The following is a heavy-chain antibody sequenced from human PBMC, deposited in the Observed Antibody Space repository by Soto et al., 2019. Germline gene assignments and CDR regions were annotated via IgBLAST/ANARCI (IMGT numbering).Heavy chain of an antibody. J-gene: IGHJ3*01. CDR3: ARRYGDGFDF. Sequence: QVQLQESGPGLVKPSETLSLTCTVSGGSISSYYWSCIRQPPGKGLEWIGYIYYSGSTNYNPSPKSRVTISVDTSKNQFSLKLSSVTAADTAVYDCARRYGDGFDFWGQGTMVTVSS. CDR1: GGSISSYY. CDR2: IYYSGST. D-gene: IGHD1-20*01. V-gene: IGHV4-59*08.